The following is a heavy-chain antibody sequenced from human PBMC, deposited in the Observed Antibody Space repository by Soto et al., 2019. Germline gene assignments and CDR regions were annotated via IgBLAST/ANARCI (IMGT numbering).Heavy chain of an antibody. CDR1: GGSISSYY. D-gene: IGHD6-19*01. CDR2: VFYTGIN. V-gene: IGHV4-59*01. Sequence: QVHLQESGPGLVKPAETLSLTCSVSGGSISSYYWSWIRQSPGKGLEWIGYVFYTGINKYNPSFTSRATISGDTSRNQFSLNLMSVTAADTAVYYCTKWGAGAGTPWGQGIRVNVSP. J-gene: IGHJ4*02. CDR3: TKWGAGAGTP.